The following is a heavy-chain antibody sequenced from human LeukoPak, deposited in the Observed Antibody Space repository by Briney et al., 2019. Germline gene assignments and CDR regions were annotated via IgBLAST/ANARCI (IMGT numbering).Heavy chain of an antibody. CDR2: INPNSGGT. V-gene: IGHV1-2*02. Sequence: GASVKVSCKASGYTFTGYYMHWVRQAPGQGLEWMGWINPNSGGTNYAQKFQGRVTMTRDTSISTAYMELSRLRSDDTAVYYCARDRYYDSSGYQIPLDYWGQGTLVTVSS. CDR1: GYTFTGYY. J-gene: IGHJ4*02. D-gene: IGHD3-22*01. CDR3: ARDRYYDSSGYQIPLDY.